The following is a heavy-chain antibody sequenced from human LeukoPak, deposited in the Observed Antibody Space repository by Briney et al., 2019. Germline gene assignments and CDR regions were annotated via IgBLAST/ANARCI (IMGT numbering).Heavy chain of an antibody. D-gene: IGHD4-11*01. CDR1: GGTFSSYA. Sequence: ASVKVSCKASGGTFSSYAISWVRQAPGQGLEWMGRISAYNGNTNYAQKLQGRVTMTTDTSTSTAYMELRSLRSDDTAVYYCARDRVRLYSKGYFDYWGQGTLVTVSS. J-gene: IGHJ4*02. V-gene: IGHV1-18*01. CDR3: ARDRVRLYSKGYFDY. CDR2: ISAYNGNT.